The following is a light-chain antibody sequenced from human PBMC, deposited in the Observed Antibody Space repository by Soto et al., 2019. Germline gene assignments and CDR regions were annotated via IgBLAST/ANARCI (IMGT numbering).Light chain of an antibody. V-gene: IGLV1-40*01. Sequence: QAVVTQPPSVSGAPGQRVTISCTGSSSNIGAGYDVHWYQQLPGTAPKLLIYGNSNRPSGVPDRFSGSKSGTSASLAITGLQAEDGADYYCQSYDSSLSAYYVFGTGTKLTVL. CDR2: GNS. J-gene: IGLJ1*01. CDR3: QSYDSSLSAYYV. CDR1: SSNIGAGYD.